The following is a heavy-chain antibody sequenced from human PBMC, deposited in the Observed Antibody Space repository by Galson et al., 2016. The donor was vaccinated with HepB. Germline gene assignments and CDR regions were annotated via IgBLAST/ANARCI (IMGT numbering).Heavy chain of an antibody. CDR1: GFTLSTYA. CDR3: ARERPYGDGHNPWYFDY. CDR2: ISYDGSTD. D-gene: IGHD5-24*01. J-gene: IGHJ4*02. Sequence: SLRLSCAASGFTLSTYAMHWVRQAPGKGLEWVAVISYDGSTDYYAESVKGRYTISRDKSKNTLFLQMHSLRVEETAVYYCARERPYGDGHNPWYFDYWGQGALVTVSS. V-gene: IGHV3-30-3*01.